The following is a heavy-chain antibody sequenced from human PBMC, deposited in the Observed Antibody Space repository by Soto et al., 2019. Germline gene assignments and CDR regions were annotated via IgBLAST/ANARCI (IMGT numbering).Heavy chain of an antibody. CDR2: INHSGST. J-gene: IGHJ1*01. CDR1: GGSFSGYY. D-gene: IGHD4-17*01. CDR3: ANTSSGLRGVQH. V-gene: IGHV4-34*01. Sequence: SETLSLTCAVYGGSFSGYYWSWIRQPPGKGLEWIGEINHSGSTNYNPSLKSRVTISVDTSKNQFSLKLSSVTAADTAVYYCANTSSGLRGVQHWGQGTLVTVSS.